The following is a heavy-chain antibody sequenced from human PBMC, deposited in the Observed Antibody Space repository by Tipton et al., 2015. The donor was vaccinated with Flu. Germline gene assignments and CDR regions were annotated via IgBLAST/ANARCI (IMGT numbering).Heavy chain of an antibody. J-gene: IGHJ6*02. V-gene: IGHV3-66*01. CDR2: IYSGGST. CDR1: GFTVSSNY. CDR3: ARENHYYDILTGFNYYYGMDV. Sequence: SLRLSCAASGFTVSSNYMSWVRQAPGKGLEWVSVIYSGGSTYYADSVKGRFTISRDNSKNTLYLQMNSLRAEDTAVYYCARENHYYDILTGFNYYYGMDVWGQGTTVTVSS. D-gene: IGHD3-9*01.